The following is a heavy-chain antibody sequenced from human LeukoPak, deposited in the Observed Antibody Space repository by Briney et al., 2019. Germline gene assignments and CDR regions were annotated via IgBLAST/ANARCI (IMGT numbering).Heavy chain of an antibody. CDR1: GFNFTAFW. Sequence: PGGSLRLSCAASGFNFTAFWMSWVRQTPEKGLEFVANINRDSSVKNYVDSVKGRFTISRDNAKKSLFLELNSLRVEDTAEYYCAKDSSSGTYYDYWGQGTLVTVSS. J-gene: IGHJ4*02. CDR3: AKDSSSGTYYDY. CDR2: INRDSSVK. V-gene: IGHV3-7*03. D-gene: IGHD1-26*01.